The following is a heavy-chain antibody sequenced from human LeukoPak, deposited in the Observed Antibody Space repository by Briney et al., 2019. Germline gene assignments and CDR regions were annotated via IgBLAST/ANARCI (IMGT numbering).Heavy chain of an antibody. V-gene: IGHV1-2*06. CDR2: INPNSGGT. CDR1: GYTFTVYY. CDR3: ARDYCGGDCSFIQY. J-gene: IGHJ4*02. Sequence: ASVTVSFKASGYTFTVYYMHWVRQAPGQGLEWMGRINPNSGGTNYAQKFQGRVTMTRDTSISTASMELSRLRSDDTAVYYCARDYCGGDCSFIQYWGQGTLVTVSS. D-gene: IGHD2-21*02.